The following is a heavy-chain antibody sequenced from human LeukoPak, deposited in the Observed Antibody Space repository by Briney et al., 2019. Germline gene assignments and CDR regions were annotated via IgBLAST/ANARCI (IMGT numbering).Heavy chain of an antibody. Sequence: GGPLRLSCVVSGFRFDDYGMHWVRQAPGKGLEWVSGISWSGTTTGYADSVKGRFTISRDSAKNSLYLQMDSLRVEDTGLYYCAKDESTGGFAPGYFYGMGVWGQGTTVTVSS. CDR2: ISWSGTTT. CDR1: GFRFDDYG. V-gene: IGHV3-9*01. D-gene: IGHD3-16*01. CDR3: AKDESTGGFAPGYFYGMGV. J-gene: IGHJ6*02.